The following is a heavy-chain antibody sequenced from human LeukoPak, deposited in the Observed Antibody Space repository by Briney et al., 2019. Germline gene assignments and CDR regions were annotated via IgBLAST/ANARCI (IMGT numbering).Heavy chain of an antibody. Sequence: GGPLRLSCAASGFTVSSTYMSWVRQAPGKGLEWVSLIYSGGSTFYADSVKGRFTISRDNSKNTLYLQMNSLRAEDTAVYYCALEYDSSGYFRYWGQGTLVTVSS. D-gene: IGHD3-22*01. CDR2: IYSGGST. CDR1: GFTVSSTY. V-gene: IGHV3-66*01. J-gene: IGHJ4*02. CDR3: ALEYDSSGYFRY.